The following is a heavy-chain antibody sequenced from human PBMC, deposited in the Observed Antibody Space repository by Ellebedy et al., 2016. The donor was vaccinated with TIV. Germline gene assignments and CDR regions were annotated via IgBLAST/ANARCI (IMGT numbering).Heavy chain of an antibody. CDR3: ARSYGDYVRWFDP. Sequence: MPGGSLRLSCAVSGGSISSSNWWSWVRQPPGKGLEWIGEIYHSGSTNYNPSLKSRVTISVDTSKNQFSLKLSSVTAADTAVYYCARSYGDYVRWFDPWGQGTLVTVSS. J-gene: IGHJ5*02. D-gene: IGHD4-17*01. V-gene: IGHV4-4*02. CDR2: IYHSGST. CDR1: GGSISSSNW.